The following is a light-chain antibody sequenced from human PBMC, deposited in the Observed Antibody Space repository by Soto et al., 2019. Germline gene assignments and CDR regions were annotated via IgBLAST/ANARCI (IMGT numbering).Light chain of an antibody. Sequence: QSVLTQPASVSASPGQSITISCTGTSSDVGGYNYVSWYQHLPGKAPKLMIYEVTNRPSGVSNRFSGSKSGNTASLTISGLQAEDEADYYCLSFTSSSTLVFGTGTKVTVL. CDR3: LSFTSSSTLV. CDR2: EVT. CDR1: SSDVGGYNY. J-gene: IGLJ1*01. V-gene: IGLV2-14*01.